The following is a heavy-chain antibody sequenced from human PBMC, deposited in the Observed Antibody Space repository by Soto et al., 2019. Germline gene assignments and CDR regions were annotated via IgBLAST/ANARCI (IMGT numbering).Heavy chain of an antibody. CDR1: GFTFSSYA. CDR3: AKALRPYNWNDHVDF. J-gene: IGHJ4*02. CDR2: ISSSGDIT. D-gene: IGHD1-20*01. V-gene: IGHV3-23*01. Sequence: PGGSLRLSCAASGFTFSSYAMSWVRQAPGKGLEWVSLISSSGDITYYADSVKGRFTISRDNSKNTLYLQMNSLRAEDTAVFYCAKALRPYNWNDHVDFWGQGTLVTVSS.